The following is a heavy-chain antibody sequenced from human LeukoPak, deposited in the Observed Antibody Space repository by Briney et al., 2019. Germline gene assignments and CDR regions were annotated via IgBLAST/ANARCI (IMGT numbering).Heavy chain of an antibody. V-gene: IGHV1-18*01. CDR2: ISAYNGNT. Sequence: ASVKVSCKASGYTFTTYGISWVRQAPGQGLEWMGWISAYNGNTNYAQKLQGRVTMTTDTSTSIAYMELRSLRSDDTAVYYCARVFAREDYGDYVANWFDPWGQGTLVTVSS. J-gene: IGHJ5*02. CDR3: ARVFAREDYGDYVANWFDP. D-gene: IGHD4-17*01. CDR1: GYTFTTYG.